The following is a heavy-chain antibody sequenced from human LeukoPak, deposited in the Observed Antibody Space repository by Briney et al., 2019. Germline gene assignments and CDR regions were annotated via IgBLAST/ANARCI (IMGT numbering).Heavy chain of an antibody. J-gene: IGHJ5*02. D-gene: IGHD5-18*01. Sequence: SETLSLTCTVSGGSISSSHYYWGWIRQPPGKGLEWIWSIYYSGSTYYNPSLKSRVTISVDTSKNQFSLKLSSVTAADTAVYYCAKKTGYSYGYGWFDPWGQGTLVTVSS. CDR1: GGSISSSHYY. CDR3: AKKTGYSYGYGWFDP. CDR2: IYYSGST. V-gene: IGHV4-39*07.